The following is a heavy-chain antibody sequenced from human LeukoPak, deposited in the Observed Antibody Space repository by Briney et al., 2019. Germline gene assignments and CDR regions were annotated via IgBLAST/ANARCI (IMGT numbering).Heavy chain of an antibody. D-gene: IGHD1-26*01. CDR1: GGSISSGDYY. Sequence: SETLSLTCTVTGGSISSGDYYWSWIRQPPGKGLEWIGYIYYSGSTYYDPSLKSRVTMSVDTSKNQFSLRLTSVTAADTAVYYCARVRYTGSYSLFDYWGQGTLVTVSS. J-gene: IGHJ4*02. CDR3: ARVRYTGSYSLFDY. CDR2: IYYSGST. V-gene: IGHV4-30-4*01.